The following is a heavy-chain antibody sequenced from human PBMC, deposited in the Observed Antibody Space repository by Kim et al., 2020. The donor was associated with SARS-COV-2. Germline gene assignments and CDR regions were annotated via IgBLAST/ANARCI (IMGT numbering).Heavy chain of an antibody. V-gene: IGHV3-23*03. CDR2: IYSGGSST. CDR1: GFTFSSYA. J-gene: IGHJ5*02. CDR3: AKGRPQFDP. Sequence: GGSLRLSCAASGFTFSSYAMSWVRQAPGKGLEWVSVIYSGGSSTYYADSVKGRFTISRDNSKNTLYLQMNSLRAEDTAVYYCAKGRPQFDPWGQGTLVTVSS.